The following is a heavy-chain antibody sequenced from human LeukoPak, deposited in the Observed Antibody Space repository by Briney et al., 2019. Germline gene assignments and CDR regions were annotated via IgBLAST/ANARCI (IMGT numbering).Heavy chain of an antibody. Sequence: PSETLSLTCAVYGGSFSGYYWSWTRQPPGKGLEWIGEINHSGSTNYNPSLKSRVTISVDTSKNQFSLKLSSVTAADTAVYYCARGFSCSSTSCQRDDAFDGWGQGRMLTVSS. V-gene: IGHV4-34*01. D-gene: IGHD2-2*01. CDR1: GGSFSGYY. CDR2: INHSGST. CDR3: ARGFSCSSTSCQRDDAFDG. J-gene: IGHJ3*01.